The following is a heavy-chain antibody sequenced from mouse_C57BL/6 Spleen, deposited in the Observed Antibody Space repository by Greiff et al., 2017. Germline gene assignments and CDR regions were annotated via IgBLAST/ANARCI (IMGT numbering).Heavy chain of an antibody. CDR3: AKRGGYYAMDY. CDR2: ILGGGST. V-gene: IGHV2-9*01. Sequence: VQGVESGPGLVAPSQCLSITCTVSGYSLTSYGVDWVRQPPGKGLEWLGVILGGGSTNTNYDLMSRLSINKDNSKSQVFLIMNSLQTDDTAVYYCAKRGGYYAMDYWGQGTSVTVSS. J-gene: IGHJ4*01. CDR1: GYSLTSYG.